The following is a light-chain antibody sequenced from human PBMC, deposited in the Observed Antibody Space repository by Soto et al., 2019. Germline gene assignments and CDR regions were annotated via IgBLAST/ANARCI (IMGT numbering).Light chain of an antibody. Sequence: EIMLTQSPATLSLSPGERATLSCRASQSVSSYLAWYQQKPGQAPRLLIYDASNRATGIPARFSGSGSGTDFTLTSSSLEPEDFAVYYCLQRSNWPLTFGGGTKVEIK. CDR2: DAS. J-gene: IGKJ4*01. CDR1: QSVSSY. V-gene: IGKV3-11*01. CDR3: LQRSNWPLT.